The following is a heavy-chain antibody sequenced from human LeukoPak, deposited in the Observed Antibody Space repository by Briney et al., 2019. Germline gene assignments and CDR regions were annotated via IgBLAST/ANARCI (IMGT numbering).Heavy chain of an antibody. Sequence: GGSLRLSCAASGFTFSSYAMNWVRQAPGKGLEWVSYISSSGSTIYYADSVKGRFTISRDNAKNSLYLQMNSLRAEDTAVYYCARETVYYYDSSGYQHYFDYWGQETLVTVSS. J-gene: IGHJ4*02. CDR1: GFTFSSYA. V-gene: IGHV3-48*03. CDR3: ARETVYYYDSSGYQHYFDY. D-gene: IGHD3-22*01. CDR2: ISSSGSTI.